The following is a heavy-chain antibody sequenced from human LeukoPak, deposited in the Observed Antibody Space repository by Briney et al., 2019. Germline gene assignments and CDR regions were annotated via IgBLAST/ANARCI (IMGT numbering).Heavy chain of an antibody. CDR3: ARDEGWFDP. Sequence: GGSLRLSCAASGFTFTTYWMTWVRQAPGKGLEWVANINQDATEKYYVDSVKGRFTISRDNAKNSLYLQMNSLRAEDTAVYYCARDEGWFDPWGQGTLVTVSS. J-gene: IGHJ5*02. CDR2: INQDATEK. V-gene: IGHV3-7*01. CDR1: GFTFTTYW.